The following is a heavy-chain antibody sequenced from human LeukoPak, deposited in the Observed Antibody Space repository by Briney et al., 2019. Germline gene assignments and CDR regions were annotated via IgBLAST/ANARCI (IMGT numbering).Heavy chain of an antibody. CDR3: ARAASYDILTGYPTYYFDY. Sequence: PSETLSLTCTVSGGSISSYYWSWIRQPRGKGLEWIGYIYYSGSTNYNPSLKSRVTISVDTSKNQFSLKLSSVTAADTAVYYCARAASYDILTGYPTYYFDYGGQGTLVTVSS. J-gene: IGHJ4*02. CDR2: IYYSGST. CDR1: GGSISSYY. D-gene: IGHD3-9*01. V-gene: IGHV4-59*08.